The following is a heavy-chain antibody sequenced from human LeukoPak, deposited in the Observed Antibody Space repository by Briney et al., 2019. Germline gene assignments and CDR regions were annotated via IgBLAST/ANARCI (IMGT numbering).Heavy chain of an antibody. V-gene: IGHV3-74*01. CDR2: INSDGSST. J-gene: IGHJ3*02. CDR3: AKTIHPGRTGSGWYWGAFDI. Sequence: SGGSLRLSCAASGFTFSSYWMHWVRQAPGKGLVWVSRINSDGSSTSYADSVKGRFTISRDNAKNTLYLQMNSLRAEDTAVYYCAKTIHPGRTGSGWYWGAFDIWGQGTMVTVSS. D-gene: IGHD6-19*01. CDR1: GFTFSSYW.